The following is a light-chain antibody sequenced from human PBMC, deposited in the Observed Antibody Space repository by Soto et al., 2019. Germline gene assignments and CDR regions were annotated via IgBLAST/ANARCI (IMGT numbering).Light chain of an antibody. CDR2: KAS. CDR3: QQYHSYPFT. V-gene: IGKV1-5*03. Sequence: DIQMTQSPSTLSASVGDRLSITCRASQSITNWLAWYQQKPGKAPKLLIYKASSLQSEVPSRFSGSASGPEFTLTISSLQPDDVATYYCQQYHSYPFTFGPGTKVYIK. J-gene: IGKJ3*01. CDR1: QSITNW.